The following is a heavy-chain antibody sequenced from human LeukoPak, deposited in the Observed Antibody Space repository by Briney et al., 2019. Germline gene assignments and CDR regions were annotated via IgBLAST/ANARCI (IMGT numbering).Heavy chain of an antibody. CDR2: ISYDGSNK. V-gene: IGHV3-30-3*01. J-gene: IGHJ4*02. CDR1: GFTFSSYA. D-gene: IGHD2-2*01. CDR3: ASGLRCSSTSCYYFDY. Sequence: PGGSLRLSCAASGFTFSSYAMHWVRQAPGKGLEWVAVISYDGSNKYYADSVKGRFTISRDSSKNTLYLQMNSLRAEDTAVYYCASGLRCSSTSCYYFDYWGQGTLVTVSS.